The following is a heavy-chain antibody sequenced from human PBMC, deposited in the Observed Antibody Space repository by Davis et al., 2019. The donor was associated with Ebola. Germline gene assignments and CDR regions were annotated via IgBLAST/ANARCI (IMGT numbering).Heavy chain of an antibody. CDR1: GLTFDNYA. J-gene: IGHJ5*02. Sequence: SLKISCATSGLTFDNYAMHWFRQDPGKGPEWVSGITSNSGTTAYADSVKGRFTISRDNAKDSLYLQMNSLRIEDTAFYYCAKDFYGSGSYIDAWGQGTLVAVSS. CDR2: ITSNSGTT. CDR3: AKDFYGSGSYIDA. D-gene: IGHD3-10*01. V-gene: IGHV3-9*01.